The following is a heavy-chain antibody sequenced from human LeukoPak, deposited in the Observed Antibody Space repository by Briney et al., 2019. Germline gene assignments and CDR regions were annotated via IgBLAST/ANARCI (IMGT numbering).Heavy chain of an antibody. D-gene: IGHD3-16*01. CDR1: GGSISSSSYY. CDR2: IYYSGST. CDR3: ARHPVNPDVFLGLAPFDY. J-gene: IGHJ4*02. V-gene: IGHV4-39*01. Sequence: SETLSLTCTVSGGSISSSSYYWGWIRQPPGKGLEWIGSIYYSGSTYYNPSLKSRVTISVDTSKNQFSLKLSSVTAADTAVYYCARHPVNPDVFLGLAPFDYWGQGTLVTVSS.